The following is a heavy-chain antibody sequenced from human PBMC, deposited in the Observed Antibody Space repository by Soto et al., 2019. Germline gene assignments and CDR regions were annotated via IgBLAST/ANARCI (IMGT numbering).Heavy chain of an antibody. D-gene: IGHD3-10*01. Sequence: EVQLLESGGGWVQPGGSLRLSCAASGLTFNNYAMTWVRQAPGKGLEWVSAISGGGDTTSYADSVKGRFTVSRDGSKNTLYLQMSSLRAEDTALYYCAKGRGGSGSLTPRVDFWGQGTLVTVSS. J-gene: IGHJ4*02. V-gene: IGHV3-23*01. CDR2: ISGGGDTT. CDR3: AKGRGGSGSLTPRVDF. CDR1: GLTFNNYA.